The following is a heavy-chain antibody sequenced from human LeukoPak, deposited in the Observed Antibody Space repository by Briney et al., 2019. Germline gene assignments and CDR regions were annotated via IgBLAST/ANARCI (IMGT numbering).Heavy chain of an antibody. V-gene: IGHV4-59*01. CDR2: IYYSGST. CDR1: GGSFSGYY. Sequence: PSETLSLTCAVYGGSFSGYYWSWIRQPPGKGLEWIGYIYYSGSTNYNPSLKSRVTISVDTSKNQFSLKLSSVTAADTAVYYCARGLFRERRSWSGPQYYFDYWGQGTLVTVSS. D-gene: IGHD3-3*01. CDR3: ARGLFRERRSWSGPQYYFDY. J-gene: IGHJ4*02.